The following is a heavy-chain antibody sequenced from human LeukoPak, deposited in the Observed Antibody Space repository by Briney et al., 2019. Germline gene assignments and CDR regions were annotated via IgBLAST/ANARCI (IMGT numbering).Heavy chain of an antibody. CDR3: ARSRQYYYDSNLDP. J-gene: IGHJ5*02. V-gene: IGHV4-59*01. CDR1: GGSISSYY. D-gene: IGHD3-22*01. CDR2: IYYSGST. Sequence: PSETLSLTCTVSGGSISSYYWSWIRQPPGKGLEWIGYIYYSGSTNYNPSLKSRVTISVDTSKNQFSLKLSSVTAADTAVYYCARSRQYYYDSNLDPWGQGTLVTVSS.